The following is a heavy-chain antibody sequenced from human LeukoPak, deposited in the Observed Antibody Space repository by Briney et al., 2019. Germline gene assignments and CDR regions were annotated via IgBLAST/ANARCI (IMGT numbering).Heavy chain of an antibody. D-gene: IGHD3-3*01. CDR2: IYYSGNT. CDR3: ATGNDFWSGYDY. CDR1: GGSISSYY. J-gene: IGHJ4*02. Sequence: SSETLSLTCTVSGGSISSYYWSWVRQPPGKGLEWVGYIYYSGNTNYNPSLKSRVTISVDTPKNQFSLKLSSVTAADTAVYYCATGNDFWSGYDYWGQGTLVTVST. V-gene: IGHV4-59*08.